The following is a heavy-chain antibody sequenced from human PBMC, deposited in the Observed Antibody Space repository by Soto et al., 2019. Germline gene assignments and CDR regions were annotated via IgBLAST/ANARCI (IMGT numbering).Heavy chain of an antibody. CDR3: AKQRAGFGSGSDTYYFDT. D-gene: IGHD3-10*01. V-gene: IGHV3-23*01. CDR1: GVTFSTYA. CDR2: ISGSGGST. J-gene: IGHJ4*02. Sequence: EVQLLESGGGLVQSGGSLRLSCIASGVTFSTYAMSWVRQAPGKGLEWVSAISGSGGSTYYADSVKGRFTISRDNSKNTLYLQMNSLRAEDTDVYYCAKQRAGFGSGSDTYYFDTWGQGTLVTVSS.